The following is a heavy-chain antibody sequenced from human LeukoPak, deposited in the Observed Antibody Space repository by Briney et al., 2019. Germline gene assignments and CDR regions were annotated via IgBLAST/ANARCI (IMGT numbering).Heavy chain of an antibody. D-gene: IGHD3-9*01. J-gene: IGHJ4*02. CDR1: GFTFNSYA. V-gene: IGHV3-30*04. CDR2: ISYDGSNK. CDR3: ARGLHYDILTGYLQFDY. Sequence: GRSLRLSCAASGFTFNSYAMHWVRQAPGKGLEWVAVISYDGSNKYYADSVKGRFTISRDNSKNTLYLQMNSLRAEDTAVYYCARGLHYDILTGYLQFDYWGQGTLSPSPQ.